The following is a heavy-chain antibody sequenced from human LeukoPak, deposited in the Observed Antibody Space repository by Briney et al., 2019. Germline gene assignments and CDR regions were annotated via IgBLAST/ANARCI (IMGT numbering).Heavy chain of an antibody. CDR2: RNPNSGNT. CDR3: ARGRMDVLLWFGEPTGWFDP. Sequence: ASVKVSCKASGYTFTSYDINWVRQATGQGLEWMGSRNPNSGNTGYAQKFQGRVTMTRNTSRSTAYMELSSLRSEDTAVYYCARGRMDVLLWFGEPTGWFDPWGQGTLVTVSS. D-gene: IGHD3-10*01. J-gene: IGHJ5*02. CDR1: GYTFTSYD. V-gene: IGHV1-8*01.